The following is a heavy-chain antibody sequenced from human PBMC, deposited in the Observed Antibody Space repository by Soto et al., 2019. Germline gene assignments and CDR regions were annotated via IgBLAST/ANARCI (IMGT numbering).Heavy chain of an antibody. D-gene: IGHD5-12*01. J-gene: IGHJ4*02. Sequence: PSETLSLTCAVYGGSFSGYYWSWIRQPPGKGLEWIGEINHSGSTNYNPSLKSRVTISVDTSKNQFSLKLSSVTAADTAVYYCARGGWLQRGDFDYWGQGTLVTVSS. CDR2: INHSGST. V-gene: IGHV4-34*01. CDR1: GGSFSGYY. CDR3: ARGGWLQRGDFDY.